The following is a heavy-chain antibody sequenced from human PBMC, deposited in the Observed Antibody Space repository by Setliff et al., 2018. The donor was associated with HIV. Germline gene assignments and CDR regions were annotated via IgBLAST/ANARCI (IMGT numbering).Heavy chain of an antibody. CDR3: AKDRGSSGYYSRYFQH. CDR2: ISWNSGSK. CDR1: GFTLDDYA. V-gene: IGHV3-9*01. D-gene: IGHD3-22*01. Sequence: LRLSCAASGFTLDDYAMHWVRQAPGEGLEWVSGISWNSGSKSYADSVKGRFTISRDNAKNSLYLQMNSLSAEDTALYYCAKDRGSSGYYSRYFQHWGQGTLVTVSS. J-gene: IGHJ1*01.